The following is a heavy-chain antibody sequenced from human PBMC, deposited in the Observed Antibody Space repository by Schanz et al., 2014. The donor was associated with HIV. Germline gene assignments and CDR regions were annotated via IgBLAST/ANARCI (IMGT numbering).Heavy chain of an antibody. CDR1: GGSITRGGYY. CDR2: ISDTGNT. D-gene: IGHD3-22*01. CDR3: ASRYKSSGSSYQYDFDY. Sequence: QVQLQESGPGQVKPSQTLSLKCTVSGGSITRGGYYWSWIRQFPGKGLEWIGYISDTGNTYYNPSLKNRFFISVDTSENKFSLMLSFVTAADIAVYYGASRYKSSGSSYQYDFDYWGQGTLVTVSS. J-gene: IGHJ4*02. V-gene: IGHV4-31*03.